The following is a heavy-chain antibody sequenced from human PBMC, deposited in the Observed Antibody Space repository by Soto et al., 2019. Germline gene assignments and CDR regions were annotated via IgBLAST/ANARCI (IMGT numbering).Heavy chain of an antibody. J-gene: IGHJ6*03. Sequence: GGSLRLSCAASGFTFSSYAMSWVRQAPGKGLEWVSAISGSGGSTYYADSVKGRFTISRDNSKNTLYLQMNSLRAEDTAVYYCEVGSPTLPYYYYMDVWGKGTTVTVSS. CDR2: ISGSGGST. D-gene: IGHD2-15*01. V-gene: IGHV3-23*01. CDR1: GFTFSSYA. CDR3: EVGSPTLPYYYYMDV.